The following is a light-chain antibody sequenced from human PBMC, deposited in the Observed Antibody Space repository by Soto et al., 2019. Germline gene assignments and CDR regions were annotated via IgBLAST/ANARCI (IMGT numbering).Light chain of an antibody. J-gene: IGKJ2*01. CDR2: WAS. CDR3: QQDYCSPFS. V-gene: IGKV4-1*01. CDR1: QSVLQSADNKNR. Sequence: DIVMTQSPDSLAVSLGERVTINCKSSQSVLQSADNKNRVTWYRQKPGQPPRLLIDWASFRESGVPDRFSGSGSGTDFTLTISSLQAEDVAVYYGQQDYCSPFSFGQGTKLEIK.